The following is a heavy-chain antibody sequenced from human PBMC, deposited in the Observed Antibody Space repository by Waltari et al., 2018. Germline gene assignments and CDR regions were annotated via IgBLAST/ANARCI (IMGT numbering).Heavy chain of an antibody. D-gene: IGHD3-22*01. J-gene: IGHJ4*02. CDR3: ARTFTMIGDFGY. V-gene: IGHV4-39*01. Sequence: QLQLQESGPGLVKPSETLSLTCTVSGGSISSSSYYWGWIRQPPGKGLEWIGSIYYSGRTYYNPSLKSRVTISVDTSKNQFSLKLSSVTAADTAVYYCARTFTMIGDFGYWGQGTLVTVSS. CDR2: IYYSGRT. CDR1: GGSISSSSYY.